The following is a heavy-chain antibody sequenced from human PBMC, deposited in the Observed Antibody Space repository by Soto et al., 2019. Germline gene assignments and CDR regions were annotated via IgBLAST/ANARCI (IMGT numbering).Heavy chain of an antibody. CDR3: ASRYVSATGIDWFDL. CDR2: INAANGDT. D-gene: IGHD6-13*01. Sequence: GASVKVSCKASGYTFTSYGIHWVRQAPGQRLEWMGWINAANGDTKYSPKFQGRVTITRDTSASTAYMELSSLRSEDTAVYYCASRYVSATGIDWFDLWGQGTLVTVFS. V-gene: IGHV1-3*01. J-gene: IGHJ5*02. CDR1: GYTFTSYG.